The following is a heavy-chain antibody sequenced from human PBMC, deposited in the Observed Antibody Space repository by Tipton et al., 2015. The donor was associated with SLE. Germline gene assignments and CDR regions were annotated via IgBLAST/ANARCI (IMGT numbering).Heavy chain of an antibody. D-gene: IGHD2-15*01. CDR2: INHSGGT. CDR1: GGSFSGYY. J-gene: IGHJ4*02. CDR3: ATRGNTDYCSGGSCPDY. Sequence: TLSLTCAVYGGSFSGYYWSWIRQPPGKGLEWIGEINHSGGTNYNPSLKSRVTISVDTSKNQFSLKLSSVTAADTAVYYCATRGNTDYCSGGSCPDYWGQGTLVTVSS. V-gene: IGHV4-34*01.